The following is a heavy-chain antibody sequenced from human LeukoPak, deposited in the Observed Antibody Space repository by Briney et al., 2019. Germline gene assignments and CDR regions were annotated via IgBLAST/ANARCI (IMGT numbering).Heavy chain of an antibody. J-gene: IGHJ5*02. Sequence: ASVNVSCKASGYTLTDHYIHWVRQAPGQGLEWMGWLNPKTGGTNYAQTFQGRVTMTRDTSISTAYMELSRLTSDDTAVYYCARVTANHVSCFDPWGQGTLVTVSS. CDR3: ARVTANHVSCFDP. CDR1: GYTLTDHY. V-gene: IGHV1-2*02. D-gene: IGHD2-21*02. CDR2: LNPKTGGT.